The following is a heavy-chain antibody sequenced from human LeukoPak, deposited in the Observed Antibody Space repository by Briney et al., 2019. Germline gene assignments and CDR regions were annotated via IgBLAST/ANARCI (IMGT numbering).Heavy chain of an antibody. D-gene: IGHD3-10*01. V-gene: IGHV5-51*01. Sequence: GESLKISCKGSGYSFTSYWIGWVRQLPGKGLEWMGIIYPGDSDTRYSPSFQGQVTISADKSISTAYLQWSSLKASDTAMYYCASSSSVDGGWFDPWGQGTLVTVSS. CDR2: IYPGDSDT. CDR3: ASSSSVDGGWFDP. J-gene: IGHJ5*02. CDR1: GYSFTSYW.